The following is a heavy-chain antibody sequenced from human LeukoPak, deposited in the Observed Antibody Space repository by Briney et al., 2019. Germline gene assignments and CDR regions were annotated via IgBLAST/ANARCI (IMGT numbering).Heavy chain of an antibody. CDR1: GITFSTYW. D-gene: IGHD1-14*01. Sequence: GGSLRLSCAASGITFSTYWMSWARQAPGKGLEWVANIRQDGNEKNYVGSVKGRFTISRDNAKNSLYLQMNSLRAEDTAVYYCAAGNTFDIWGQGTMVTVSS. V-gene: IGHV3-7*01. CDR3: AAGNTFDI. CDR2: IRQDGNEK. J-gene: IGHJ3*02.